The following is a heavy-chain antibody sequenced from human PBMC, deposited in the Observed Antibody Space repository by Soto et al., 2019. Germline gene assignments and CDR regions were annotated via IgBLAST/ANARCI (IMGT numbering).Heavy chain of an antibody. CDR1: RFTFSNYA. CDR2: VSYDGSNE. V-gene: IGHV3-30-3*01. J-gene: IGHJ6*02. Sequence: QVQLVESGGGVVQPGRSLRLSCAASRFTFSNYAMHWVRQAPGKGLEWVAVVSYDGSNENYADFVKGRFTISRDNSKNPLYLQIHSLRAEDTAVFYCARDVGATGYYYGLDVWGQGTTVTVSS. CDR3: ARDVGATGYYYGLDV. D-gene: IGHD1-26*01.